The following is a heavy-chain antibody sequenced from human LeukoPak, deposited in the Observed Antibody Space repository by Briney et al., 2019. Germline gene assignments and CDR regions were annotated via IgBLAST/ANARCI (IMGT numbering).Heavy chain of an antibody. CDR1: GFTFSSYC. J-gene: IGHJ4*02. Sequence: GGSLRLSCTASGFTFSSYCMTWVRQAPGKGLEWVANIKQDGGEKFYVDSVQGRFTISRDNAKNSLYLQMNSLRVEDTAVYYCARMSSSSWFVCDYWGQGTLVTVSS. D-gene: IGHD6-13*01. V-gene: IGHV3-7*01. CDR2: IKQDGGEK. CDR3: ARMSSSSWFVCDY.